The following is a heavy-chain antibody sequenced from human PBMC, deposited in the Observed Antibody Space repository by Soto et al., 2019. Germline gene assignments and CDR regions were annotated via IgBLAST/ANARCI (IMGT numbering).Heavy chain of an antibody. CDR3: AKGGSSGPGEDYYYGMDV. CDR1: GFTFDDYA. J-gene: IGHJ6*02. V-gene: IGHV3-43D*04. D-gene: IGHD6-19*01. Sequence: PGGSLRLSCAASGFTFDDYAMHWVRQAPGKGLEWVSLISWDGGSTYYADSVKGRFTISRDNGKNSLYLQMNSLRAEETALYYCAKGGSSGPGEDYYYGMDVWGQGTTVTVS. CDR2: ISWDGGST.